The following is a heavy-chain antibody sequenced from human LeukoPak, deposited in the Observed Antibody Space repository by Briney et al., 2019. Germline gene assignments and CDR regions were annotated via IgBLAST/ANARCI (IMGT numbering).Heavy chain of an antibody. CDR1: GYSISSGYY. CDR2: IYHSGST. Sequence: PSETLSLTCTVSGYSISSGYYWGWIRQPPGKGLEWIGSIYHSGSTYYNPSLKSRVTISVDTSKNQFSLKLSSVTAADTAVYYCARVGGGYNWFDPWSQGTLVTVSS. CDR3: ARVGGGYNWFDP. V-gene: IGHV4-38-2*02. D-gene: IGHD3-10*01. J-gene: IGHJ5*02.